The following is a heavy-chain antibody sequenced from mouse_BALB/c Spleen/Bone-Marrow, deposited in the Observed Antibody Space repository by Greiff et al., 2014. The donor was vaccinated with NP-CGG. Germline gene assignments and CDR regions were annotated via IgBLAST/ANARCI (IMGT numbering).Heavy chain of an antibody. CDR2: INPNIGGT. CDR1: GYTFTDYT. D-gene: IGHD2-3*01. J-gene: IGHJ2*01. CDR3: ARGRWYY. Sequence: EVKLVESGPELVKPGASVKISCKTSGYTFTDYTLHWVKQSHGKSLEWIGGINPNIGGTTYNQKFKDKASLTLNKSSTTAYMELRSPTSEDSAVYFCARGRWYYWGQGTTLTVSS. V-gene: IGHV1-22*01.